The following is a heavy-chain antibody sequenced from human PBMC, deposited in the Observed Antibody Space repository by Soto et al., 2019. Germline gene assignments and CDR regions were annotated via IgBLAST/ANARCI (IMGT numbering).Heavy chain of an antibody. V-gene: IGHV2-5*02. CDR3: THSAMLYAGSYYMDV. Sequence: SGPTLVKPTQTLTLACTFSGFSLSTSGVGVGWIRQPPGKALEWLALIYWDDDKRYSPSLKSRLTITKDTSKNQVVLTMTNVDPVDTATYYCTHSAMLYAGSYYMDVWGKGTTVTVSS. CDR1: GFSLSTSGVG. CDR2: IYWDDDK. D-gene: IGHD2-2*01. J-gene: IGHJ6*03.